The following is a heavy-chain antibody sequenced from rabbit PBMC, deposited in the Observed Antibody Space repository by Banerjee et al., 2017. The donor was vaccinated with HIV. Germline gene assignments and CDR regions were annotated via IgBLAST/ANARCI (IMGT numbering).Heavy chain of an antibody. Sequence: QQLVESGGGLVKPGASLTLTCKASGFSFSSGYDMCWVRQAPGKGLEWIACIYTGDDNTYYASWAKGRFTISRTSSTTVTLQMTSLTAADTATYFCAREQSYSFNLWGQGTLVTVS. CDR3: AREQSYSFNL. V-gene: IGHV1S40*01. CDR2: IYTGDDNT. CDR1: GFSFSSGYD. J-gene: IGHJ4*01.